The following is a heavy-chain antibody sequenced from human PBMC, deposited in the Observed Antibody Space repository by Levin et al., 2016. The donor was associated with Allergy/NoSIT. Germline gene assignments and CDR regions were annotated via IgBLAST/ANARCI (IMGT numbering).Heavy chain of an antibody. CDR2: IYYTGTT. J-gene: IGHJ4*02. CDR3: ASAYCGDDCHYFDHRPFDH. CDR1: GDSINTYW. D-gene: IGHD2-21*02. Sequence: SETLSLTCDVSGDSINTYWWSWIRQPPGKRPEWIAYIYYTGTTKYNPSLQSRVTISQDTSKNQFSLKLSSVTAADTAVYYCASAYCGDDCHYFDHRPFDHWGQGTLVTVSS. V-gene: IGHV4-59*01.